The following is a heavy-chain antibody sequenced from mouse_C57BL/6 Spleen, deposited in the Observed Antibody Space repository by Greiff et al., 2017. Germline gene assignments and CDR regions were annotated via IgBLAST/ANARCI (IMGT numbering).Heavy chain of an antibody. CDR3: ARGQLFFDY. CDR2: ISYDGSN. J-gene: IGHJ2*01. Sequence: EVKLQESGPGLVKPSQSLSLPCSFTGYSTTSGYYWNWIRQFPGNKLEWMGYISYDGSNNYNPSLKNRISITRDTTKNQFFLKLNSVTTEDTATYYCARGQLFFDYWGQGTTLTVSS. CDR1: GYSTTSGYY. D-gene: IGHD4-1*02. V-gene: IGHV3-6*01.